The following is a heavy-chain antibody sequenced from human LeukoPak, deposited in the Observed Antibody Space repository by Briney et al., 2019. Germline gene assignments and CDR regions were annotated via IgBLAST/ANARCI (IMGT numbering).Heavy chain of an antibody. CDR3: ARVYSNHFDY. V-gene: IGHV1-2*02. D-gene: IGHD4-11*01. Sequence: ASVKVSCKASGYTFTADYTHWVRQALRQRLGWMGWINPNSGGTNYAQKFQGRVTMTRDTSISTAYMELSRLRSDDTAVYYCARVYSNHFDYWGQGTLVTVSS. J-gene: IGHJ4*02. CDR1: GYTFTADY. CDR2: INPNSGGT.